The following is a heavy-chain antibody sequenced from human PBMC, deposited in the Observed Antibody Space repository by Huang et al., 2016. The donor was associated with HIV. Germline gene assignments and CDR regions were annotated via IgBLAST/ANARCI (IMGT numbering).Heavy chain of an antibody. CDR3: ARSEPSRYYFDY. V-gene: IGHV3-30-3*01. J-gene: IGHJ4*02. Sequence: CAASGCTFSNYAMNWVRQAQGKGLELVAVISNEGSTKYYSDSVKGRFTISRDNSKNTVYLQMNSLRAEDTAVYYCARSEPSRYYFDYWGQGTLVTVSS. CDR1: GCTFSNYA. CDR2: ISNEGSTK.